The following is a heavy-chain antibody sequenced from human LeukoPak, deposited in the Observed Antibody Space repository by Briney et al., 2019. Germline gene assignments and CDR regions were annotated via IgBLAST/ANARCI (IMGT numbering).Heavy chain of an antibody. CDR3: AREVEGVGYYYMDV. CDR2: ISSSSSYI. Sequence: PGGSLRLSCAASGFTFSSYSMNWVRQAPGKGLEWVSSISSSSSYIYYADSVKGRFTISRDNAKNSLYLQMNSLRAEDTALYYCAREVEGVGYYYMDVWGKGTTVTVSS. CDR1: GFTFSSYS. J-gene: IGHJ6*03. D-gene: IGHD1-26*01. V-gene: IGHV3-21*04.